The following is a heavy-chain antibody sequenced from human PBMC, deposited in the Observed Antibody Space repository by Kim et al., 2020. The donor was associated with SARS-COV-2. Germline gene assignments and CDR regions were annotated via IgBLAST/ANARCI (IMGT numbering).Heavy chain of an antibody. CDR3: ASYGSGSYSDY. Sequence: TYYNPSLKSRVTISVDTSKNQFSLKLSSVTAADTAVYYCASYGSGSYSDYWGQGTLVTVSS. J-gene: IGHJ4*02. V-gene: IGHV4-39*01. D-gene: IGHD3-10*01. CDR2: T.